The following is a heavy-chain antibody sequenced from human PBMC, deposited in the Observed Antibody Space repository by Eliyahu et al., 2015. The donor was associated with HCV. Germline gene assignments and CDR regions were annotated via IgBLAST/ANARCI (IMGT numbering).Heavy chain of an antibody. CDR1: GIPFSXYS. CDR2: ISTSSATX. D-gene: IGHD2-15*01. Sequence: EVQLVESGGGLVKPGGSLRLSCSGSGIPFSXYSXAGVRQAPGKGLEXVSSISTSSATXXYTDSVKGRFTISRDNAKNSLYLXMNSLRAEDTAIYYCVYCSSGHCLMAPRFGMDVWGQGTTVTVSS. V-gene: IGHV3-21*01. CDR3: VYCSSGHCLMAPRFGMDV. J-gene: IGHJ6*02.